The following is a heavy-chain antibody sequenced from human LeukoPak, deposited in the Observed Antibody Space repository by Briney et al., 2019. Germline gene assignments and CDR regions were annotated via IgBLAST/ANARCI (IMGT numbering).Heavy chain of an antibody. J-gene: IGHJ6*02. Sequence: GGSLRLSCAASGFTFSSFGMHWVRQAPGKGLEWVAVISYDGGKKYFADSVKGRFTTSRDNSKNTMYLEMNSLRAGDTAVYYCARDLRGYRYGGYPYFYGMDVWGQGTTVTVSS. CDR1: GFTFSSFG. V-gene: IGHV3-30*03. CDR3: ARDLRGYRYGGYPYFYGMDV. CDR2: ISYDGGKK. D-gene: IGHD5-18*01.